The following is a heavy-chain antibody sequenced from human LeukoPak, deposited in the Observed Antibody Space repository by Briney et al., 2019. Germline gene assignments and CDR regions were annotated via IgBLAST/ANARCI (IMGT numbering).Heavy chain of an antibody. J-gene: IGHJ4*02. CDR3: ATKQWLAPPPDS. CDR2: INTDRTVT. Sequence: PGGSLRLSCAASGFTFSKYWMLWVRQAPGKGLESVSRINTDRTVTTHADSVKGRFTVSRDNADNTMFLQMNSVRDEDTAVYYCATKQWLAPPPDSWGQGTPVTVSS. D-gene: IGHD6-19*01. CDR1: GFTFSKYW. V-gene: IGHV3-74*01.